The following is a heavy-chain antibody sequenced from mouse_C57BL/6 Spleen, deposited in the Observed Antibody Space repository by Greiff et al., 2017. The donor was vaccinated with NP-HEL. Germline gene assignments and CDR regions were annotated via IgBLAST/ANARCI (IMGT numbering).Heavy chain of an antibody. D-gene: IGHD2-2*01. Sequence: VQLQQSGAELVRPGTSVKVSCKASGYAFTNYLIEWVKQRPGQGLEWIGVINPGSGGTNYNEKFKGKATLTADKYSSTAYMQLSSLTSEDSAVYVSAREGLRGGGDYWGQGTTLTVSS. V-gene: IGHV1-54*01. CDR2: INPGSGGT. J-gene: IGHJ2*01. CDR1: GYAFTNYL. CDR3: AREGLRGGGDY.